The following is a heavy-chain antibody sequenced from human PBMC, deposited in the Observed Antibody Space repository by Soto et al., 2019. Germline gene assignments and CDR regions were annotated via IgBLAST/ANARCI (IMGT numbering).Heavy chain of an antibody. CDR2: ISSSSTI. CDR1: GFTFSDYY. J-gene: IGHJ4*02. V-gene: IGHV3-11*04. CDR3: ARDEHDYVWGSYRYTGLLLDY. Sequence: PGGSLRLSCAASGFTFSDYYMNSVRQAPGKGLEWVSSISSSSTIYYADSVKGRFTISRDNAKNSLYLQMNSLRAEDTAVYYCARDEHDYVWGSYRYTGLLLDYWGQGTLVTVSS. D-gene: IGHD3-16*02.